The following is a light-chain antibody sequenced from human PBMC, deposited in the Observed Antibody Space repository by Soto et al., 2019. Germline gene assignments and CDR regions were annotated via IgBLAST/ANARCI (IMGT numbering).Light chain of an antibody. V-gene: IGLV1-47*01. CDR1: SSNIGSNY. CDR2: RNN. J-gene: IGLJ2*01. CDR3: AAWDDSLSGYVV. Sequence: QSVLTQPPSASGTPGQRVTISCSGSSSNIGSNYVYWYQQLPGTAPKLLIYRNNQGPSGVPDRFSGSKSGTSASLAISGLRSEDEADYYCAAWDDSLSGYVVFGGGTQLTVL.